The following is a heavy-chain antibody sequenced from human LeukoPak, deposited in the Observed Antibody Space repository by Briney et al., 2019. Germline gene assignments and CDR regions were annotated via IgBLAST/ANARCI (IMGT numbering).Heavy chain of an antibody. J-gene: IGHJ3*02. V-gene: IGHV4-4*07. CDR3: ARDEYYYGSGSSDAFDI. D-gene: IGHD3-10*01. Sequence: SETLSLTCTVSGGSISSYYWSWIRQPAGKGLEWIGRIYTSGSTNYNPSLKSRVTMSVDTSKNQFSLKLSSVTAADTAVYYCARDEYYYGSGSSDAFDIWGQGTMVTVSS. CDR1: GGSISSYY. CDR2: IYTSGST.